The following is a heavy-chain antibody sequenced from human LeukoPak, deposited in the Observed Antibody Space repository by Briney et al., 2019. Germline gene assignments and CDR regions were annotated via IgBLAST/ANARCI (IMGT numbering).Heavy chain of an antibody. V-gene: IGHV3-30*18. CDR2: ISYDGSNK. D-gene: IGHD6-19*01. CDR3: AKTYSSGWFYYYYGMDV. J-gene: IGHJ6*02. Sequence: GGSLRLSCAASGFTFSSYGMHWVRQAPGKGLEWVAVISYDGSNKYYADSVKGRFTISRDNFKNTLYLQMNSLRAEGTAVYYCAKTYSSGWFYYYYGMDVWGQGTTVTVSS. CDR1: GFTFSSYG.